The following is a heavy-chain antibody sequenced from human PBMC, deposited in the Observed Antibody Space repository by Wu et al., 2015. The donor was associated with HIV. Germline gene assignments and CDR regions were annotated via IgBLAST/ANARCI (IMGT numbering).Heavy chain of an antibody. V-gene: IGHV1-69*08. D-gene: IGHD6-25*01. CDR1: GGTFSSYG. Sequence: QVQLVQSGAEVKKPGSSVKVSCKASGGTFSSYGINWVRQAPGEGLEWLGRIIPISGTANYAQKLQGRVTITADKSTSTTYMELSSLRSEDTAVYYCALLTRQQPLHLPWGPGTLVIVSS. CDR2: IIPISGTA. CDR3: ALLTRQQPLHLP. J-gene: IGHJ4*03.